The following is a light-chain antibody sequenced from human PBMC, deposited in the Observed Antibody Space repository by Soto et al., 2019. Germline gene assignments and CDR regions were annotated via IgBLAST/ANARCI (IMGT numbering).Light chain of an antibody. CDR2: EVS. CDR1: SSDVGSYNL. Sequence: QSALTQPASVSGSPGQSITISCTGTSSDVGSYNLVSWYQQHPGKAPKLMIYEVSKRPSGVSNRFSGSKSGNTASPTISGLQAEDEADYYCCSYAGSTWVFGGGTKVTVL. CDR3: CSYAGSTWV. J-gene: IGLJ3*02. V-gene: IGLV2-23*02.